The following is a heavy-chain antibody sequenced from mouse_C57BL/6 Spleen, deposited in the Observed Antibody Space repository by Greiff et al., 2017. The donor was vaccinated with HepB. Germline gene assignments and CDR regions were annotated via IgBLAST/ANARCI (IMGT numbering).Heavy chain of an antibody. J-gene: IGHJ4*01. CDR3: ARHDLAMDY. Sequence: EVKLVESGGDLVKPGGSLKLSCAASGFTFSSYGMSWVRQTPDKRLEWVATISSGGSYTYYPDSVKGRFTISRDNAKNTLYLQMSSLKSEDTAMYYCARHDLAMDYWGQGTSVTVSS. CDR2: ISSGGSYT. V-gene: IGHV5-6*01. CDR1: GFTFSSYG.